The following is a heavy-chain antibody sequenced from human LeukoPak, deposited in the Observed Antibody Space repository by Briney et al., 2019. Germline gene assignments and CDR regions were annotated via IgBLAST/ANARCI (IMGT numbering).Heavy chain of an antibody. V-gene: IGHV3-7*03. CDR2: IKQDGSEK. CDR3: ARVIVVVVAAIGYFDY. J-gene: IGHJ4*02. D-gene: IGHD2-15*01. Sequence: RGSLRLSCAASGFTFSSYWMSWVRQAPGKGLEWVANIKQDGSEKYYVDSVKGRFTISRDNAKNSLYLQMNSLRAEDTAVYYSARVIVVVVAAIGYFDYWGQGTLVTVSS. CDR1: GFTFSSYW.